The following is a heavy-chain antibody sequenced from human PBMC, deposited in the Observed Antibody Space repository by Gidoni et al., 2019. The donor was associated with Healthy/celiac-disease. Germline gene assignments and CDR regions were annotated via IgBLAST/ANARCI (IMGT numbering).Heavy chain of an antibody. Sequence: EVQLVESRGGLVQPGGSLRLSCAASGFTSSSYWMSWVRQAPGKGLEWVANIKQEGSEKYYVDSVKGRFTISRDNAKNSLYLQMNSLRAEDTAVYDCARDPPYYYDSSGLIDYWGQGTLVTVSS. J-gene: IGHJ4*02. V-gene: IGHV3-7*01. CDR1: GFTSSSYW. CDR2: IKQEGSEK. CDR3: ARDPPYYYDSSGLIDY. D-gene: IGHD3-22*01.